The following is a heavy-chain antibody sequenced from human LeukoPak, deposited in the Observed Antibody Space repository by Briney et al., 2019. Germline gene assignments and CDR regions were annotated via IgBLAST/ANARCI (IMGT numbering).Heavy chain of an antibody. Sequence: GGSLGLSCVASESTFSSHAMNWVRQAPGKGLEWVSSISGGGESTYYADSVKGRFTASRDNSKNTLYLQINSLRGEDTAVYYCAKGKYSSGGVPDYWGQGTLVTVSS. J-gene: IGHJ4*02. V-gene: IGHV3-23*01. D-gene: IGHD6-19*01. CDR3: AKGKYSSGGVPDY. CDR1: ESTFSSHA. CDR2: ISGGGEST.